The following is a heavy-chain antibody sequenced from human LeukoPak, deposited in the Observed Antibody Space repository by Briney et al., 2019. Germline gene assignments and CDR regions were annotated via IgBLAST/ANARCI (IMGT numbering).Heavy chain of an antibody. J-gene: IGHJ4*02. D-gene: IGHD2-2*01. V-gene: IGHV1-18*01. Sequence: GASVKVSCKASGYTFTSYGISWVRQAPGQRLEWMGWISAYNGNTNYAQKLQGRVTKTTDTSTSTAYMELRSLRSDDTAVYYCARQRSIVVVPAATPYIDYWGQGTLVTVSS. CDR2: ISAYNGNT. CDR3: ARQRSIVVVPAATPYIDY. CDR1: GYTFTSYG.